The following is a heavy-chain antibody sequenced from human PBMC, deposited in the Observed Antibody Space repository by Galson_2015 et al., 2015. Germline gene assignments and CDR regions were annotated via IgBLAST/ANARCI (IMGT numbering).Heavy chain of an antibody. V-gene: IGHV1-69*13. CDR2: IIPIFGTA. CDR3: ASPLGDSSSWYGGAVAGKPVGFDY. CDR1: GGTFSSYA. D-gene: IGHD6-13*01. J-gene: IGHJ4*02. Sequence: SVKVSCKASGGTFSSYAISWVRQAPGQGLEWMGGIIPIFGTANYAQKFQGRVTITADESTSTAYMELSSLRSEDTAVYYCASPLGDSSSWYGGAVAGKPVGFDYWGQGTLVTVSS.